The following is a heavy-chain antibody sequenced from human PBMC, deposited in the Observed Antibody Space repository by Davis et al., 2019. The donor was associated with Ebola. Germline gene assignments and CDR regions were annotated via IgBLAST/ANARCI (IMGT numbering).Heavy chain of an antibody. CDR1: GFTFSNAW. D-gene: IGHD3-3*01. V-gene: IGHV3-15*01. J-gene: IGHJ6*02. CDR2: IKSKTDGGTT. CDR3: TTDPYEITIFGVVPLSAYYYGMDV. Sequence: GALRLSCAASGFTFSNAWMSWVRQAPGKGLEWVGRIKSKTDGGTTDYAAPVKGRFTISRDDSKNTLYLQMNSLKTEDTAVYYCTTDPYEITIFGVVPLSAYYYGMDVWGQGTTVTVSS.